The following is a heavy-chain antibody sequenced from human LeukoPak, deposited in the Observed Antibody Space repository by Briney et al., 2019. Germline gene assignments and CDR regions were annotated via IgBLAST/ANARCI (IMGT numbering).Heavy chain of an antibody. Sequence: GGSLRLSCEASGFTFSSYAMHWVRQAPGKGLEWVAVIAFDGSNKYYADSVKGRLTISRDNSKNTLYLQMNSLRAEDTAVYYCAKASYGILYYFDYWGQGTLVTVSS. CDR2: IAFDGSNK. CDR3: AKASYGILYYFDY. J-gene: IGHJ4*02. D-gene: IGHD5-18*01. V-gene: IGHV3-30*04. CDR1: GFTFSSYA.